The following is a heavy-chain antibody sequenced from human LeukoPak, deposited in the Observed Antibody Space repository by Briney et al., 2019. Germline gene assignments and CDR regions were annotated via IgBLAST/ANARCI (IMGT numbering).Heavy chain of an antibody. CDR3: ARWYCGGGSCYSYYYGMDV. Sequence: GASVQVSCKASGYTFTSYGIGWVRQAPGQRLEWMGWISAYNGNTKYVQKLQGRVTMTTDSSTSTAYMELRSLTSDDTAVYYCARWYCGGGSCYSYYYGMDVWGQGTTVTVSS. D-gene: IGHD2-15*01. V-gene: IGHV1-18*01. J-gene: IGHJ6*02. CDR1: GYTFTSYG. CDR2: ISAYNGNT.